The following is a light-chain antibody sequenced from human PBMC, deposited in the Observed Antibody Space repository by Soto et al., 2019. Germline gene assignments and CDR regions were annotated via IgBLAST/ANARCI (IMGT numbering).Light chain of an antibody. Sequence: EIVMTQSPATLSVSPGGRGTRSCRASQSVSSYLAWYQQKPGQAPRLLIYDASNRATGIPARFSGSGSGTDFTLTISSLEPEDFAVYYCQQRSNWITFGQGTRLEIK. CDR1: QSVSSY. J-gene: IGKJ5*01. V-gene: IGKV3-11*01. CDR3: QQRSNWIT. CDR2: DAS.